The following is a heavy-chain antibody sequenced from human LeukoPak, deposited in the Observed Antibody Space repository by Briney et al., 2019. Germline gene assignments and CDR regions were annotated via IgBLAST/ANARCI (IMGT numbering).Heavy chain of an antibody. CDR1: GFTFSSYW. CDR3: ARDPIVGDTGGGDY. J-gene: IGHJ4*02. CDR2: INGDGSIE. V-gene: IGHV3-7*01. D-gene: IGHD1-26*01. Sequence: GGSLRLSCAASGFTFSSYWMTWVRQAPGKGLEWVSNINGDGSIENYVHSVRGRFPSFRDNAKDALYLQRTRLTGDYTAIYYNARDPIVGDTGGGDYWGQGTLVTVSS.